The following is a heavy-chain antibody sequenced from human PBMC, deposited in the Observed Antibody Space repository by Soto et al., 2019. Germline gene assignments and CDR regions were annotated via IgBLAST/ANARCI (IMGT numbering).Heavy chain of an antibody. CDR2: IYWDDDK. J-gene: IGHJ4*02. V-gene: IGHV2-5*02. CDR1: GFSLSTFGVG. CDR3: ARSRDDGWYDFDY. Sequence: QITLKESGPTLVKPTQTLTLTCTFSGFSLSTFGVGVGWIRQPPGKALEWLALIYWDDDKRYSPSLKGRPTXTXVXSRNLVSLTMTNLDPVDTATYYCARSRDDGWYDFDYWGQGTLVTVSS. D-gene: IGHD6-19*01.